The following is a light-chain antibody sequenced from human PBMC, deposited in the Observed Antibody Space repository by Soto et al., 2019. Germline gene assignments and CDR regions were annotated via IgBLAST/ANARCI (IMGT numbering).Light chain of an antibody. V-gene: IGKV3-20*01. CDR3: QQYDSSPWT. CDR2: GAS. CDR1: QSVSSSF. Sequence: EIVLTQSPGTLSLSPGERATLSCRASQSVSSSFLAWYQQKPGQAPRLLIYGASSRATGIPDRFSGSGSGTDFTLTISGLEPEDLAVYYCQQYDSSPWTFGQGTRVEIK. J-gene: IGKJ1*01.